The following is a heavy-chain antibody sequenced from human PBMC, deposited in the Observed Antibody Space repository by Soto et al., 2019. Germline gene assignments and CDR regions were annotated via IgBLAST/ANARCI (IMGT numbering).Heavy chain of an antibody. CDR2: IDPSDSQT. V-gene: IGHV5-10-1*01. J-gene: IGHJ4*02. Sequence: GEFLKICCKGAGYSLAGYWITWVRQKPGKGLEWMGRIDPSDSQTYYSPSFRGHVTISVTKSMTTVFLQWSSLRASDTAMYYCARQIYDSDTGPNFQYYFDSWGQGTPVTVSS. CDR3: ARQIYDSDTGPNFQYYFDS. CDR1: GYSLAGYW. D-gene: IGHD3-22*01.